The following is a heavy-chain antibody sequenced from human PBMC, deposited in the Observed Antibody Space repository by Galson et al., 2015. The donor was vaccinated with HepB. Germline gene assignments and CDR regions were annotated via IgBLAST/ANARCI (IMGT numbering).Heavy chain of an antibody. CDR2: IYSSSSST. CDR3: AQLGTGY. V-gene: IGHV3-53*01. Sequence: SLRLSCAASGFSVYGNYMNWVRQAPGKGLEWVSLIYSSSSSTNYADFVRGRFTISRDTSKNTVYLQMSRLRADDTAIYYCAQLGTGYWGRGTLVTVSS. J-gene: IGHJ4*02. D-gene: IGHD7-27*01. CDR1: GFSVYGNY.